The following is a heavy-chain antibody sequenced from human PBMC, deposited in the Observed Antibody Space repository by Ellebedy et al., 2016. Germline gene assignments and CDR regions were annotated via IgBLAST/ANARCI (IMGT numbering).Heavy chain of an antibody. V-gene: IGHV3-30*03. D-gene: IGHD2-8*02. CDR1: GFTFSTYG. CDR2: ISLDGTVK. CDR3: ARSSNTRRYGWDLDY. J-gene: IGHJ4*02. Sequence: GESLKISCAASGFTFSTYGLHWVRQAPGKGLDWVALISLDGTVKNYADSVRGRFTISRDNSKNAVYLQMDRLRTEDTAMYYCARSSNTRRYGWDLDYWGQGTLVTVSS.